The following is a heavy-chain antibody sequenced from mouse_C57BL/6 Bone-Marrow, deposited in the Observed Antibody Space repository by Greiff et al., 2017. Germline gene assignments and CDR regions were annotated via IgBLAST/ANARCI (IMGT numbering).Heavy chain of an antibody. CDR2: IDPETGGT. CDR1: GYTFTDYE. V-gene: IGHV1-15*01. D-gene: IGHD1-1*01. CDR3: KTSVVATPYFDY. Sequence: QVQLQQSGAELVRPGASVTLSCKASGYTFTDYEMHWVKQTPVHGLEWIGAIDPETGGTAYNQKFKGKAILTADKSSSTAYMELRSLTSEDSAVYYCKTSVVATPYFDYWGQGTTLAVSS. J-gene: IGHJ2*01.